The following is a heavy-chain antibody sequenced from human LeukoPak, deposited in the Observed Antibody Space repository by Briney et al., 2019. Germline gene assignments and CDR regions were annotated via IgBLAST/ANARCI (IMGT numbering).Heavy chain of an antibody. Sequence: ASAKVSCKSSGHTFTEYYVHWVRQAPGLGLEWLGWIHPGTGNPNYAQKFQGRVTISRDTSINTAYMELIRLKSDDTAVYYCASYASGYNWLKVWGQGTLVTVSS. V-gene: IGHV1-2*02. CDR2: IHPGTGNP. CDR3: ASYASGYNWLKV. CDR1: GHTFTEYY. D-gene: IGHD1-1*01. J-gene: IGHJ4*02.